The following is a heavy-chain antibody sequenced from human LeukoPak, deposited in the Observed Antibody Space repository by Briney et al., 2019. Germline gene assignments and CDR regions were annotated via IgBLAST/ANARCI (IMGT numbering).Heavy chain of an antibody. J-gene: IGHJ4*02. CDR1: GYTFTSYY. CDR2: INPSGGST. V-gene: IGHV1-46*01. Sequence: GASVKVSCKASGYTFTSYYMHWVRQAPGQGLEWMGIINPSGGSTSYAQKFQGRVTMTRDMSTSTVYMELSSLRSDDTAVYYCASSAAMGGGYSSVSAYYWGQGTLVTVSS. CDR3: ASSAAMGGGYSSVSAYY. D-gene: IGHD6-19*01.